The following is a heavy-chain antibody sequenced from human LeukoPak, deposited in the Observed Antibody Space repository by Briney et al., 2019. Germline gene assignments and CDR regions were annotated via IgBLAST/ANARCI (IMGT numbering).Heavy chain of an antibody. CDR2: INHSGST. CDR1: GGSFSGYY. Sequence: SETLSLTCAVYGGSFSGYYWSWIRQPPGKGLEWIGEINHSGSTNYNPSLKSRVTISVDTSKNQFSLKLSSVTVADTAVYYCARVRATVTTTHDYWGQGTLVTVSS. V-gene: IGHV4-34*01. J-gene: IGHJ4*02. D-gene: IGHD4-17*01. CDR3: ARVRATVTTTHDY.